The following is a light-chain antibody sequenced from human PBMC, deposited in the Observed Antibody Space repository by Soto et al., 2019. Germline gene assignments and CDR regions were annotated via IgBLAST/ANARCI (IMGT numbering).Light chain of an antibody. V-gene: IGLV2-8*01. J-gene: IGLJ1*01. Sequence: QSALTQPPSASGSPGQSVTISCTGTSSDVGTNNYVSWYQQHPGKAPKLMIYEVTKRPSGVPDPFSGSKSGNTASLTVSGLQAEDEADYYCSSYAGTNRVFGTGTTLTVL. CDR3: SSYAGTNRV. CDR1: SSDVGTNNY. CDR2: EVT.